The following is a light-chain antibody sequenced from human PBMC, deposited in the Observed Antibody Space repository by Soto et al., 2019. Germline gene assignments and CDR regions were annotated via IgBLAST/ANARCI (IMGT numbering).Light chain of an antibody. J-gene: IGLJ1*01. CDR3: CSYAGSSYV. CDR1: TSFVGTYNY. CDR2: DVS. Sequence: QSALTQPASVSGSAGQSITISCTGTTSFVGTYNYVSWYQQHPGKAPKLMIYDVSKRPSGVPDRFSGSKSGNTASLTISGLQAEDEADYYCCSYAGSSYVFGTGTKVTVL. V-gene: IGLV2-11*01.